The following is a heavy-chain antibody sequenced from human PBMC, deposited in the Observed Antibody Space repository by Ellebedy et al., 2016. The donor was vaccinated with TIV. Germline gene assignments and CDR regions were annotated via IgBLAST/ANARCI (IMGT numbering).Heavy chain of an antibody. J-gene: IGHJ4*02. CDR1: GFTFSSND. D-gene: IGHD6-13*01. Sequence: PGGSLRLSCAASGFTFSSNDMHWVRQGTGKGLEWVSAIGSAGDTSYSGSVKGRFTISRENGKNSVYLQMNSLRAEDTAVYYCASASAGLDYWGQGTLVTVSS. V-gene: IGHV3-13*01. CDR3: ASASAGLDY. CDR2: IGSAGDT.